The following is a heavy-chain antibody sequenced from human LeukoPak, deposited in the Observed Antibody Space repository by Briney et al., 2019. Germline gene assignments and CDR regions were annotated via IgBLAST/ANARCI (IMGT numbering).Heavy chain of an antibody. CDR3: ARDGDFWSGEGSDY. CDR2: ISSSSSYI. V-gene: IGHV3-21*01. Sequence: GGSLRLSCAASGFTFSSYSMNWVRQAPGKGLEWVSSISSSSSYIYYADSVKGRFTISRDNAKNSLYLQMNSLRAEDTAVYYRARDGDFWSGEGSDYWGQGTLVTVSS. D-gene: IGHD3-3*01. J-gene: IGHJ4*02. CDR1: GFTFSSYS.